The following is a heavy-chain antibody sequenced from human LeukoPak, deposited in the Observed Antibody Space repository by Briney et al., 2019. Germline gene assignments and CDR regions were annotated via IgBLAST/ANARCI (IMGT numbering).Heavy chain of an antibody. J-gene: IGHJ5*02. Sequence: PSETLSLTCAVYGGSFSGYYWSWIRQPPGKGLEWIGEINHSGSTNYNPSLKSRVTISVDTSKNQFSLKLSSVTAADTAVYYCARGGRGRFDPWGQGTLVTVPS. CDR2: INHSGST. D-gene: IGHD3-10*01. CDR3: ARGGRGRFDP. V-gene: IGHV4-34*01. CDR1: GGSFSGYY.